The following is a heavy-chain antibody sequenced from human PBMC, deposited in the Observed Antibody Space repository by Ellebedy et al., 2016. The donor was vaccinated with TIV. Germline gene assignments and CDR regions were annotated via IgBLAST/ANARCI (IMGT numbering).Heavy chain of an antibody. CDR1: GFSLSTSGVG. Sequence: SGSTLVKPTQTLTLTCTFSGFSLSTSGVGVGWIRQPPGKALEWLALIYWDDDKRYSPSLKSRLTITKDTSKNQVVLTMTNMDPVDTTTYYCAHHYSSSWYPVYWGQGTLVTVSS. CDR2: IYWDDDK. J-gene: IGHJ4*02. V-gene: IGHV2-5*02. D-gene: IGHD6-13*01. CDR3: AHHYSSSWYPVY.